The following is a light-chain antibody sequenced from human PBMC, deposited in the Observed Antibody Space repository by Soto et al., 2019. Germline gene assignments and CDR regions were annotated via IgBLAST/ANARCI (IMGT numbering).Light chain of an antibody. CDR1: SGSIASNY. J-gene: IGLJ1*01. CDR3: QSYDNSSYV. V-gene: IGLV6-57*04. Sequence: NFMLTQPHSVSASPGKTVTISCTRSSGSIASNYVQWYQQRPGSAPTTVIYEDNERPYGVPGRFSASIDRSSNSASITISGLKTDDDADYYWQSYDNSSYVVGSGTKLTVL. CDR2: EDN.